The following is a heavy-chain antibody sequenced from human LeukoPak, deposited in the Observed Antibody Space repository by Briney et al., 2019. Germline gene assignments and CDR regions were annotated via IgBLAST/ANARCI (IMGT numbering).Heavy chain of an antibody. J-gene: IGHJ5*02. V-gene: IGHV3-23*01. D-gene: IGHD2-2*01. CDR1: GFTFGSYA. CDR2: ISADGST. CDR3: VACSSASCYGDRFDP. Sequence: GGSLRLSCAASGFTFGSYAMTWVRQALGKGLEWVSSISADGSTYYAVSVRGRFTISRDNSKDTLFLQMNSLRAEDTALYYCVACSSASCYGDRFDPWGQGTLVTVSS.